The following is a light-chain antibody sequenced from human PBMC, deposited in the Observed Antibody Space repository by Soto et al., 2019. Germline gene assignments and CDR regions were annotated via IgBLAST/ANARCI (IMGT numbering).Light chain of an antibody. CDR1: QNVGSK. V-gene: IGKV3-15*01. J-gene: IGKJ1*01. CDR2: GAS. Sequence: EIVMTQSPATLSVSPGERATLSCRASQNVGSKLAWYQHKPGQAPRFLIYGASTRAAGIPDRFSGGGFGPEFPLPISGWQSEDFAVNSGHRNLDRPRTFGQGTKVDIK. CDR3: HRNLDRPRT.